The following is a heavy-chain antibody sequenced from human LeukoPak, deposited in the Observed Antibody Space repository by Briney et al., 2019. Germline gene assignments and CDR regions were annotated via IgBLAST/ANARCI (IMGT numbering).Heavy chain of an antibody. CDR3: ARGVRVCFNAKCYPQSFDY. J-gene: IGHJ4*02. D-gene: IGHD2-2*01. CDR1: GYTFTTYG. Sequence: ASVKVSCKPSGYTFTTYGINWVRQAPGQGLEWMGWISVHNGDTNYAQKFQDRVTMTTDTSTGTAYMELRSLRSDDTAVFYCARGVRVCFNAKCYPQSFDYWGQGTLVTVSS. CDR2: ISVHNGDT. V-gene: IGHV1-18*01.